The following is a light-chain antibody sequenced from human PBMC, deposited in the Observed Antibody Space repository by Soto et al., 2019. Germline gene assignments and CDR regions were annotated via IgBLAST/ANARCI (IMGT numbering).Light chain of an antibody. V-gene: IGKV1-39*01. Sequence: DIQMTQSPSSLSASPGDTVSFTCRASRGIATSVSWYQQKPGAAPKLLIYGASTLQSGVPSRFSGRGSVTGFTLTISGLQPEDFATYFCQQTFSTPPYTVGQGTRLQSK. CDR3: QQTFSTPPYT. CDR1: RGIATS. J-gene: IGKJ2*01. CDR2: GAS.